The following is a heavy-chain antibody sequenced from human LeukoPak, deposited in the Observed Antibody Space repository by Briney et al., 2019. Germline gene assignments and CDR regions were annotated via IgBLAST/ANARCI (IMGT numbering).Heavy chain of an antibody. D-gene: IGHD4-11*01. CDR1: GGTFSIYA. V-gene: IGHV1-69*05. CDR2: IIPIFGTA. J-gene: IGHJ6*03. CDR3: AGANSSVYYYYMDV. Sequence: SVKVSFKASGGTFSIYAISWVRQAPGQGLEWMGGIIPIFGTANYAQKFQGRVTITTDESTSTAYMELSSLRSEDTAVYYCAGANSSVYYYYMDVWGKGTTVTVSS.